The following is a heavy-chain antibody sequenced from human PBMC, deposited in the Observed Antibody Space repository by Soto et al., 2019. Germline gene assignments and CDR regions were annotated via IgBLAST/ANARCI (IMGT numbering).Heavy chain of an antibody. J-gene: IGHJ3*02. CDR2: ISSSSSTI. Sequence: GGSLRLSCAASGFTFSSYSMNWVRQAPGKGLEWVSYISSSSSTIYYADSVKGRFTISRDNAKNSLYLQMNSLRAEDTAVYYCALMGTPDIVVVPAATLPAFDIWGQGTMVTVS. CDR1: GFTFSSYS. V-gene: IGHV3-48*01. CDR3: ALMGTPDIVVVPAATLPAFDI. D-gene: IGHD2-2*01.